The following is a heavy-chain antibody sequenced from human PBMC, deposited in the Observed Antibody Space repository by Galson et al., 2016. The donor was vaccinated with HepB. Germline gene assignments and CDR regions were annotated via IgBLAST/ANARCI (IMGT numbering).Heavy chain of an antibody. CDR1: GFKFRNYA. CDR2: IRSSGSPI. Sequence: SLRLSCAGSGFKFRNYAMSSVRQAPGKGLEWISYIRSSGSPIYYADFVEGRFTISRDNAKSSLYLQMNSLRDAETAVYFCVRDPDALDLWGQGTMFTVSS. J-gene: IGHJ3*01. CDR3: VRDPDALDL. V-gene: IGHV3-48*02.